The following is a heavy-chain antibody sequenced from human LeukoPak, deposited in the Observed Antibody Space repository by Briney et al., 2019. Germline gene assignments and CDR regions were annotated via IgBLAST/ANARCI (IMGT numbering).Heavy chain of an antibody. Sequence: PSETLSLTCTVSGGSISSSSYYWGWIRQPPGKGLEWIGSIYYSGSTYYNPSLKSRVTISVDTSKNQFSLKLSSVTAADTAVYYCARDGAGSGTYNFDYWGQGTLVTVSS. V-gene: IGHV4-39*02. CDR1: GGSISSSSYY. CDR2: IYYSGST. CDR3: ARDGAGSGTYNFDY. D-gene: IGHD3-10*01. J-gene: IGHJ4*02.